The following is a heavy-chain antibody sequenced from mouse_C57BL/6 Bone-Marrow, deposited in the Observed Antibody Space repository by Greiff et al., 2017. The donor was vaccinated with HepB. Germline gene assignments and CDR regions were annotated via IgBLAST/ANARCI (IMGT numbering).Heavy chain of an antibody. V-gene: IGHV1-76*01. Sequence: VKLQQSGAELVRPGASVKLSCKASGYTFTDYYINWVKQRPGQGLEWIARIYPGSGNTYYNEKFKGKATLTAEKSSSTAYMQLSSLTSEDSAVYFCARSSLHYYGSRGWYFDVWGTGTTVTVSS. CDR3: ARSSLHYYGSRGWYFDV. J-gene: IGHJ1*03. CDR2: IYPGSGNT. D-gene: IGHD1-1*01. CDR1: GYTFTDYY.